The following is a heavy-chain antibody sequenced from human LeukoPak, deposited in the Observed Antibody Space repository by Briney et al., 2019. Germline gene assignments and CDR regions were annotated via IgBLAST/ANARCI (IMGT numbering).Heavy chain of an antibody. D-gene: IGHD6-13*01. J-gene: IGHJ4*02. V-gene: IGHV3-23*01. CDR2: ISGSGGST. Sequence: GSLRLSCAASGFTFSSYAMSWVRQAPGKGLEWVSAISGSGGSTYYADSVKGRFTISRDNSKNTLYLQMNSLRAEDTAVYYCAKVWYSSSWYPYYFDYWGQGTLVTVSS. CDR3: AKVWYSSSWYPYYFDY. CDR1: GFTFSSYA.